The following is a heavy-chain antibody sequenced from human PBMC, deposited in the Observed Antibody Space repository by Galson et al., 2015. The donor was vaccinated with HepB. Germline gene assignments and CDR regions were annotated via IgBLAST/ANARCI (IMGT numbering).Heavy chain of an antibody. CDR3: ASGGLGEGELLLFDY. Sequence: SLRLSCAASGFTFSSYAMHWVRQAPGKGLEWVAVISYDGSNKYYADSVKGRFTISRDNSKNTLYLQMNSLRAEDTAVYYCASGGLGEGELLLFDYWGQGTLVTVSP. V-gene: IGHV3-30*04. D-gene: IGHD3-10*01. J-gene: IGHJ4*02. CDR1: GFTFSSYA. CDR2: ISYDGSNK.